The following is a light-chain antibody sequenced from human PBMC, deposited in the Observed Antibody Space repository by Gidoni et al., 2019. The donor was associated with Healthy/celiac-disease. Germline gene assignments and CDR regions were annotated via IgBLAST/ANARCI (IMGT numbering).Light chain of an antibody. CDR2: WGS. Sequence: DIVMTQSPLSLPVTPGEPASISCRSSQSLLHSNGYNYLDWYLQKPGQSPQLLIYWGSNRASGVPDRFSGSGSGKDFTLKISRVEAEDVGVYYCMQALQTPSFGPGTKVEIK. CDR1: QSLLHSNGYNY. V-gene: IGKV2-28*01. CDR3: MQALQTPS. J-gene: IGKJ3*01.